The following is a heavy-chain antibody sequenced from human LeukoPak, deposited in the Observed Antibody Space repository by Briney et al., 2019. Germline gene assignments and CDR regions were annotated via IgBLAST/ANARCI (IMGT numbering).Heavy chain of an antibody. J-gene: IGHJ4*02. Sequence: SGPTLVNPTQTLTLTCTFSGFSLSTSGVGVGWIRQPPGKALEWLALIYWDDDKRYSPSLESRLTITKDTSKNQVVLTMTNMDPVDAATYYCEHRLDDGSADYWGQGILVTVSS. D-gene: IGHD3-10*01. V-gene: IGHV2-5*02. CDR2: IYWDDDK. CDR3: EHRLDDGSADY. CDR1: GFSLSTSGVG.